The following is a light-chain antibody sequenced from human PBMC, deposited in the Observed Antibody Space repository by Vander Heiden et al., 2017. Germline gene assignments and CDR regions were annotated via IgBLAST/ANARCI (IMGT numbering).Light chain of an antibody. CDR1: SSDVGSYHL. Sequence: QSALTQPASVSGSPGQSNTISCTGTSSDVGSYHLVSWYQQHPGKAPKLMIYEVSKRPSGVSNRFSGSKSGNTASLTISGLQAEDEADYYCCSYAGSSTWVFGGGTKLTVL. V-gene: IGLV2-23*02. CDR3: CSYAGSSTWV. J-gene: IGLJ3*02. CDR2: EVS.